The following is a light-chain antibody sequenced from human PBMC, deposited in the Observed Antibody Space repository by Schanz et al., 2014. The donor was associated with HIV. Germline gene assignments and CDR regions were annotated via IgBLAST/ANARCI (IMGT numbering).Light chain of an antibody. CDR3: QQPASYPLT. J-gene: IGKJ4*01. CDR2: AAS. CDR1: QGISSY. V-gene: IGKV1-9*01. Sequence: IQLTPSPSSLSASVGDRVTITCRASQGISSYLAWYQQKPGKAPKVLIYAASTLQSGVPSRFSGSGSGTYFTLTISSLQPEDFATYYCQQPASYPLTFGGGTKVEIK.